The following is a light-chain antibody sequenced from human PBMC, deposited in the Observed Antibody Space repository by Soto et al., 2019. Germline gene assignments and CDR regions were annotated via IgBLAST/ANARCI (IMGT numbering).Light chain of an antibody. J-gene: IGLJ2*01. CDR2: EVS. Sequence: QSALTQPPSASGSPGQSVTISCTGTSSDVGGYNYVSWYQKHPGKAPKLMISEVSKRPSGVPDRFSGSKSGNTASLTVSGRQAEDEADYYCSSYAGSNNPVVFGGGTKVTVL. CDR1: SSDVGGYNY. V-gene: IGLV2-8*01. CDR3: SSYAGSNNPVV.